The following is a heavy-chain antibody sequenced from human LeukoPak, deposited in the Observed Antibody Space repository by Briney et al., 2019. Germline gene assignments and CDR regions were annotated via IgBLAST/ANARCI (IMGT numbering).Heavy chain of an antibody. CDR2: TSAYNGNT. J-gene: IGHJ3*02. V-gene: IGHV1-18*01. CDR3: ASYGTRRSYSSGSHDAFDI. Sequence: GASVTVSCKASGYTFTSYGISWVRQAPGQGLEWMGWTSAYNGNTNYAQKLQGRVTMTTDTSTSTAYMELRSLRSDDTAVYYCASYGTRRSYSSGSHDAFDIWGQGTMVTVSS. D-gene: IGHD3-22*01. CDR1: GYTFTSYG.